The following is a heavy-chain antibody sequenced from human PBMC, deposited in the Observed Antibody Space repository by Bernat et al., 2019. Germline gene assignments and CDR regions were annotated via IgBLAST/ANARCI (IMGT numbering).Heavy chain of an antibody. CDR3: AKELRSSENWFDP. V-gene: IGHV3-23*01. CDR2: ISGSGFST. J-gene: IGHJ5*02. Sequence: VHLLESGGGLVQPGGSLRLSCSASAFTFSTYAMNWVRQAPGKGLEWVSTISGSGFSTYYADSVKCRFTISRDNSKNTLSLQMNSLRAEDTAVYYCAKELRSSENWFDPWGQGTLVTVSS. D-gene: IGHD4-17*01. CDR1: AFTFSTYA.